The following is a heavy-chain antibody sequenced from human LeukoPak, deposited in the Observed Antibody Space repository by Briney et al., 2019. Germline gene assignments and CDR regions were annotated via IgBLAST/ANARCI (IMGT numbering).Heavy chain of an antibody. CDR1: KFTFSLYN. Sequence: GGSLRLSCEASKFTFSLYNMNWVRQAPGKGLEWVSYISSSSTTIYYADSVKGRFTIFRDNAKSSLFLQMNSLRDEDTAVYFCARDRSGGYVSYFDSWGQGTLVTVSS. J-gene: IGHJ4*02. CDR2: ISSSSTTI. CDR3: ARDRSGGYVSYFDS. V-gene: IGHV3-48*02. D-gene: IGHD3-22*01.